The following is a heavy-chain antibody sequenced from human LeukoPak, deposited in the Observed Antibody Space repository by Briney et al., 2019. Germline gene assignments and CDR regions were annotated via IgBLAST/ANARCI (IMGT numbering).Heavy chain of an antibody. J-gene: IGHJ5*02. V-gene: IGHV1-2*02. Sequence: ASLKVSCKASGYTFTSYDINWVRQATGQGLEWMGWMNPNSGGTNYAQKFQGRVTMTRDTSISTAYMELSRLRSDDTAVYYCARISFELRAPSFDPWGQGTLVTVSS. CDR2: MNPNSGGT. CDR1: GYTFTSYD. CDR3: ARISFELRAPSFDP. D-gene: IGHD1-26*01.